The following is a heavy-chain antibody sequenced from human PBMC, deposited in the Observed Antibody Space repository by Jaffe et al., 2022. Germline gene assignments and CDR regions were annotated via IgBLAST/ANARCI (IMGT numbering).Heavy chain of an antibody. D-gene: IGHD5-12*01. V-gene: IGHV3-30*18. CDR1: GFTFSSYG. Sequence: QVQLVESGGGVVQPGRSLRLSCAASGFTFSSYGMHWVRQAPGKGLEWVAVISYDGSNKYYADSVKGRFTISRDNSKNTLYLQMNSLRAEDTAVYYCAKGIKYSGYDRYFDYWGQGTLVTVSS. CDR2: ISYDGSNK. CDR3: AKGIKYSGYDRYFDY. J-gene: IGHJ4*02.